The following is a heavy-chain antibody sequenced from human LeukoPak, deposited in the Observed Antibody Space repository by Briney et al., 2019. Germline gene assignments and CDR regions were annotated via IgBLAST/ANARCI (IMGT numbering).Heavy chain of an antibody. J-gene: IGHJ4*02. V-gene: IGHV4-31*03. D-gene: IGHD3-22*01. CDR2: IYYSGST. CDR3: ARTDSSDYYGDY. CDR1: GGSISSGGYC. Sequence: SETLSLTCTVSGGSISSGGYCWSWIRQHPGKGLEWIGDIYYSGSTYYNPSLKSRVTISVDTSENQFSLKLSSVTAADTAVYYCARTDSSDYYGDYWGQGTLVTVSS.